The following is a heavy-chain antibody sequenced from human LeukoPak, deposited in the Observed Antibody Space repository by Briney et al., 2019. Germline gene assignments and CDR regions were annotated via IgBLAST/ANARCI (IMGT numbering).Heavy chain of an antibody. CDR1: GGSISSSSYY. CDR3: ARRAGSGCLDY. CDR2: IYYSGST. Sequence: SETLSLTCTVSGGSISSSSYYWGWIRQPPGKGLEWIGSIYYSGSTYYNPSLKSRVTISVDTSKNQFSLKLSSVTAADTAVYYCARRAGSGCLDYWGQGTLVTVSS. D-gene: IGHD6-25*01. J-gene: IGHJ4*02. V-gene: IGHV4-39*01.